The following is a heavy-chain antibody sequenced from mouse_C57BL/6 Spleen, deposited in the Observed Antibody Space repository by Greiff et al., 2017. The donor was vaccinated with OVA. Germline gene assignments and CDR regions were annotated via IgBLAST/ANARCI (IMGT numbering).Heavy chain of an antibody. Sequence: ESGPGLVKPSQSLSLTCSVTGYSITSGYYWNWIRQFPGNKLEWMGYISYDGSNNYNPSLKNRISITRDTSKNQFFLKLNSVTTEDTATYYCARDPDGSAMDYWGQGTSVTVSS. V-gene: IGHV3-6*01. CDR3: ARDPDGSAMDY. J-gene: IGHJ4*01. CDR1: GYSITSGYY. D-gene: IGHD2-3*01. CDR2: ISYDGSN.